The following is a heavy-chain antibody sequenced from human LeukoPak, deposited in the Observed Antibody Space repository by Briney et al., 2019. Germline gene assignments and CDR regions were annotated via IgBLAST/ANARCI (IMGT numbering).Heavy chain of an antibody. Sequence: PSETLSLTCTVSGGSITNLDYYWTWIRQPAGKRLEWIGRIYTSGGTNYSPSLKSRVTISVDTSKNQFSLKLSSVTAADTAVYYCARSNRPLYCGGDCSFFDYWGQGTLVTVSS. CDR1: GGSITNLDYY. CDR2: IYTSGGT. CDR3: ARSNRPLYCGGDCSFFDY. D-gene: IGHD2-21*02. V-gene: IGHV4-61*02. J-gene: IGHJ4*02.